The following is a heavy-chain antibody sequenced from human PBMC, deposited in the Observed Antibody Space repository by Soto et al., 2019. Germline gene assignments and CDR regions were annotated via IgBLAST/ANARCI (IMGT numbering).Heavy chain of an antibody. Sequence: EVQLVESGGGLVQPGGSLRLSCAASGLTFSSYDMNWVRQAPGKGLEWISYISRSSSTIYYADSVKGRFAISRDNAKNSLYLQMTSLRAEDTAVYYCTKFYAAIYYYGMDVWGQGTTVTVSS. CDR1: GLTFSSYD. J-gene: IGHJ6*02. CDR3: TKFYAAIYYYGMDV. CDR2: ISRSSSTI. V-gene: IGHV3-48*01. D-gene: IGHD2-2*01.